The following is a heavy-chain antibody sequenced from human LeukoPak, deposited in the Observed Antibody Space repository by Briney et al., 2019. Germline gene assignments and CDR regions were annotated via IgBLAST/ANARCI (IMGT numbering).Heavy chain of an antibody. J-gene: IGHJ3*02. Sequence: SETLSLTCTVSGGSISSYYWSWIRQPPGKGLEWIGYIYYSGSTDYNPSLNTRVTISVDTSKNQFSLKLSSVTAADTAVYYCATNPQGMATTHAFDIWGQGTMVTVSS. V-gene: IGHV4-59*08. CDR3: ATNPQGMATTHAFDI. CDR1: GGSISSYY. CDR2: IYYSGST. D-gene: IGHD5-24*01.